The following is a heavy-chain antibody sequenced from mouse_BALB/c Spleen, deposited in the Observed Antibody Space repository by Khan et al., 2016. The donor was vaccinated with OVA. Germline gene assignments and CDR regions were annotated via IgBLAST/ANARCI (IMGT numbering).Heavy chain of an antibody. CDR3: ACYCGAWFPY. Sequence: QVQMQQPGAELPKPGASVKMSCKASGYTFTDYSINWVKQRTGQGLEWIGEIHPGSNNTYYTEKFKGKDTLTADKSSSTAYMQLSSLTHEDSAVYSSACYCGAWFPYWGQGTLLTVSS. CDR1: GYTFTDYS. CDR2: IHPGSNNT. V-gene: IGHV1-77*01. D-gene: IGHD1-1*02. J-gene: IGHJ3*01.